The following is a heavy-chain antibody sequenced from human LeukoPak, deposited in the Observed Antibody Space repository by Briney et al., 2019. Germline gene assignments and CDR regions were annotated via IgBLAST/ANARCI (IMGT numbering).Heavy chain of an antibody. CDR1: GGSISSYY. V-gene: IGHV4-4*07. CDR2: IYSTGST. CDR3: ARGLTMVRGIINNYYHMDV. J-gene: IGHJ6*03. Sequence: PSETLSLTCPVSGGSISSYYWSWIRQPAGKGLEWIGRIYSTGSTNHNPSLKSRVTMSVDTSKNQFSLKLSSVTAADTAVYYCARGLTMVRGIINNYYHMDVWGKGTTVTVSS. D-gene: IGHD3-10*01.